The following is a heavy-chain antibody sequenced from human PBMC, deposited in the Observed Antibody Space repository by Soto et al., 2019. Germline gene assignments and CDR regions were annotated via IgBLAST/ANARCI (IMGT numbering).Heavy chain of an antibody. Sequence: GGSLRLSCAASGFTFSSYGMHWVRQAPGKGLEWVAVIWYDGSNKYYADSVKGRFTISRDNSKNTLYLQMNSLRAEDTAVYYCARENPTTPYWYFDLWGRGTLVTVSS. CDR1: GFTFSSYG. J-gene: IGHJ2*01. CDR3: ARENPTTPYWYFDL. V-gene: IGHV3-33*01. D-gene: IGHD4-4*01. CDR2: IWYDGSNK.